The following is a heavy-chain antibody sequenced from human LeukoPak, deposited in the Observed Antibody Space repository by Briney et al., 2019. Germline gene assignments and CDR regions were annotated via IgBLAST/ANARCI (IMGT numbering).Heavy chain of an antibody. J-gene: IGHJ4*02. CDR2: IILIFGAA. Sequence: SVKVSCKASGGTFSSDAINWVRQAHGQGHEWMGGIILIFGAANYAQEFQGRVTITADESASTVYMELSSLRSDDTAVYYCATVYSGSYYFDYWGQGTLVTVSS. CDR1: GGTFSSDA. D-gene: IGHD1-26*01. V-gene: IGHV1-69*01. CDR3: ATVYSGSYYFDY.